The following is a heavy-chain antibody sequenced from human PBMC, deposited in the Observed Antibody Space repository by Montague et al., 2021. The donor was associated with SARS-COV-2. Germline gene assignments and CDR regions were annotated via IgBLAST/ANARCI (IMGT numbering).Heavy chain of an antibody. J-gene: IGHJ4*02. CDR3: AKDVGYSGIYRAVYFDH. V-gene: IGHV3-9*01. CDR2: ISFNSGSI. D-gene: IGHD1-26*01. Sequence: YLRLSCAASGFTFDDYAMHWVRQAPGKGLEWVSRISFNSGSIDYADSVKGRFTISRDNAKSSLYLQMNGLTTEDTALYYCAKDVGYSGIYRAVYFDHWGRGTRVTVSS. CDR1: GFTFDDYA.